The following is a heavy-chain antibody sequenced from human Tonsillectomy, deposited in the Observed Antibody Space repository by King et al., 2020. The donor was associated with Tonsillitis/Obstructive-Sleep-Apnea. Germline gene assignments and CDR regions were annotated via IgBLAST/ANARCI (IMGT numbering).Heavy chain of an antibody. V-gene: IGHV3-7*03. Sequence: VQLVESGGGLVQPGGSLRLSCAASGFTFSSYWMSWVRQAPGKGLEWVANIKQDGSEKYYVDSVKGRFTISRDNAKNSLYLQMNSLRAEDTAVYYCARDWGSGPSLRTRNYWRQGTLVTVSS. D-gene: IGHD6-19*01. CDR3: ARDWGSGPSLRTRNY. CDR2: IKQDGSEK. CDR1: GFTFSSYW. J-gene: IGHJ4*02.